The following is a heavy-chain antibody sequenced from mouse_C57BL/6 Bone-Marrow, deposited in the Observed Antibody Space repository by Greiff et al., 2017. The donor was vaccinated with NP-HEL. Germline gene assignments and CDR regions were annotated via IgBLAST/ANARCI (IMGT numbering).Heavy chain of an antibody. V-gene: IGHV5-4*01. J-gene: IGHJ2*01. CDR2: ISDGGSYT. CDR3: ARDTGTLDY. D-gene: IGHD4-1*01. CDR1: GFTFSSYA. Sequence: EVKLVESGGGLVKPGGSLQLSCAASGFTFSSYAMSWVRQTPEKRLEWVATISDGGSYTYYPDNVKGRFTISRDNAKNNLYLQMSHLKSEDTAMYYCARDTGTLDYWGQGTTLTVSS.